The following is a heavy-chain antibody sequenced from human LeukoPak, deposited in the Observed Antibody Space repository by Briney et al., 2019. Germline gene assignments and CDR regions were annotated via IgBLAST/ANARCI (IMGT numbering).Heavy chain of an antibody. CDR2: IYYSGST. CDR3: AIDLYYYDSSGQGPEYYFDY. D-gene: IGHD3-22*01. V-gene: IGHV4-39*07. CDR1: GGSISSSSYY. J-gene: IGHJ4*02. Sequence: SETLSLTCTVSGGSISSSSYYWGWIRQPPGKGLEWIGSIYYSGSTYYNPSLKSRVTISVDTSKNQFSLKLSSVTAADTAMYYCAIDLYYYDSSGQGPEYYFDYWGQGTLVTVSS.